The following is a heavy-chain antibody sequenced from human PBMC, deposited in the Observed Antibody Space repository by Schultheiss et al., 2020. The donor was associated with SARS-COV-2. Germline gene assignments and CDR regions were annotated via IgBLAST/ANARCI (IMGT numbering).Heavy chain of an antibody. CDR1: GGSISSYY. Sequence: SETLSLTCTVSGGSISSYYWSWIRQPPGKGLEWIGEINHSGSTNYNPSLKSRVTISVDTSKNQFSLKLSSVTAADTAVYYCARGGSGSLLLDNWFDPWGQGTLVTVSS. CDR3: ARGGSGSLLLDNWFDP. V-gene: IGHV4-34*01. D-gene: IGHD1-26*01. J-gene: IGHJ5*02. CDR2: INHSGST.